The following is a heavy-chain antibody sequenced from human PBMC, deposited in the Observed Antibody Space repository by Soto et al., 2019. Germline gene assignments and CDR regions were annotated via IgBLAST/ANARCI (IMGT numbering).Heavy chain of an antibody. V-gene: IGHV4-34*01. D-gene: IGHD6-19*01. J-gene: IGHJ5*02. CDR1: GGSFRNYY. CDR2: VNHSGEA. Sequence: PSETLSLTCGVYGGSFRNYYWIWVRQPPGKGLEWIGEVNHSGEATYNPSLQSRVTISLDTSNNHFSLKMPSVTAADTAMYFYARAERFPRSWFDPWGQGTQVTVSS. CDR3: ARAERFPRSWFDP.